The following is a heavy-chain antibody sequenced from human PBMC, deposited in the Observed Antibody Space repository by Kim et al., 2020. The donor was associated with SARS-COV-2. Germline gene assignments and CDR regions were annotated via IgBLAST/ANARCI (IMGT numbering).Heavy chain of an antibody. CDR1: GGSISSSSYY. Sequence: SETLSLTCTVSGGSISSSSYYWGWIRQPPGKGLEWIGSIYYSGSTYYNPSLKSRVTISVDTSKNQFSLKLSSVTAADTAVYYCARDRSGSGSGSYYKGPHYYYYGMDVWGQGTTVTVSS. CDR2: IYYSGST. D-gene: IGHD3-10*01. J-gene: IGHJ6*02. CDR3: ARDRSGSGSGSYYKGPHYYYYGMDV. V-gene: IGHV4-39*07.